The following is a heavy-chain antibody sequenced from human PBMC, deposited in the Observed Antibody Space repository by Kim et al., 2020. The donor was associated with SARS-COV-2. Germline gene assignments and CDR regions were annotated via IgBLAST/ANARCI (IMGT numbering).Heavy chain of an antibody. CDR2: ISSSSSYI. CDR1: GFTFSSYS. D-gene: IGHD3-22*01. V-gene: IGHV3-21*01. CDR3: ARGMGYYYDSSGYYYDVADNWFNP. J-gene: IGHJ5*02. Sequence: GGSLRLSCAASGFTFSSYSMNWVRQAPGKGLEWVSSISSSSSYIYYADSVKGRFTIYRDNAKNSLYLQMNSLRAEDTAVYYCARGMGYYYDSSGYYYDVADNWFNPWGQGTLVTVSS.